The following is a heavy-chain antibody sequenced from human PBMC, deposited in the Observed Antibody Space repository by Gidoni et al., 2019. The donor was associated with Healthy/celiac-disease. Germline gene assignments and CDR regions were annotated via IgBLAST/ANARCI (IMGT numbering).Heavy chain of an antibody. V-gene: IGHV3-23*01. J-gene: IGHJ2*01. Sequence: EVQLLESGGGLVQPGGSLRLSCAASGITFSSYAMSWVRQAPGKGLEWVSAISGSGGSTYYADSVKGRFTISRDNSKNTLYLQMNSLRAEDTAVYYCARSYDSSGYYSTLYWYFDLWGRGTLVTVSS. CDR2: ISGSGGST. CDR3: ARSYDSSGYYSTLYWYFDL. D-gene: IGHD3-22*01. CDR1: GITFSSYA.